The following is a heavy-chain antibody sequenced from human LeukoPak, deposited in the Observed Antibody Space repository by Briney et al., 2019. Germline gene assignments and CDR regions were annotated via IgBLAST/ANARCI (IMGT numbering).Heavy chain of an antibody. CDR3: SKSPITAGGYFDY. CDR1: GFTFSSYA. J-gene: IGHJ4*02. CDR2: ISGSGGST. V-gene: IGHV3-23*01. D-gene: IGHD1-14*01. Sequence: GGSLRLSCAASGFTFSSYAMSWVRQAPGKGLEWVSAISGSGGSTYYADSVKGRFTISRDNSENTLYLQMNSLRAEDTAVYYCSKSPITAGGYFDYWGQGTLVTVSS.